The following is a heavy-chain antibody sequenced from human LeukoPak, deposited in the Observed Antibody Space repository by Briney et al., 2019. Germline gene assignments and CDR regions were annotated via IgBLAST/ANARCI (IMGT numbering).Heavy chain of an antibody. V-gene: IGHV3-30*03. Sequence: GGSLRLSCAASGFTFSSYGMHWVRQAPGKGLEWVAVISYDGSNKYYADSVKGRFTISRDNAKNTLYLQMNSLRAEDTAVYYCARANSSGWYGFFDYWGQGTLVTVSS. D-gene: IGHD6-19*01. CDR1: GFTFSSYG. CDR3: ARANSSGWYGFFDY. CDR2: ISYDGSNK. J-gene: IGHJ4*02.